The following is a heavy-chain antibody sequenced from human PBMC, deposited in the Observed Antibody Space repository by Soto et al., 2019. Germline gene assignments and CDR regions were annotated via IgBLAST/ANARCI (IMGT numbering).Heavy chain of an antibody. D-gene: IGHD2-8*02. CDR3: ARRGRVAYCTADCLHALDV. V-gene: IGHV1-3*01. Sequence: QVQLVQSGAELKRPGASVRLSCKASGYIFTSFTLHWVRQAPGQRPEWMGWIDAGNGDTKSSLKFQGRVYFTRDTVATTAYMALSHLTSEDTAMYYCARRGRVAYCTADCLHALDVWGQGTMVTVSA. CDR1: GYIFTSFT. CDR2: IDAGNGDT. J-gene: IGHJ3*01.